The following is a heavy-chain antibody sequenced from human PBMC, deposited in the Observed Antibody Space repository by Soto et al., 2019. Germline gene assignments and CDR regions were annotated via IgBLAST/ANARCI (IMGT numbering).Heavy chain of an antibody. J-gene: IGHJ4*02. V-gene: IGHV5-51*01. Sequence: GESLKISCQCSGYTFSNFWIAWVRQLPGKGLEYMRIIYPGDSETRYSPPFHGKVTISADRSIGTAYLQWSSLEASDSAFYFCARSPRSSPYFDFWGQGALVTVSS. D-gene: IGHD6-13*01. CDR1: GYTFSNFW. CDR2: IYPGDSET. CDR3: ARSPRSSPYFDF.